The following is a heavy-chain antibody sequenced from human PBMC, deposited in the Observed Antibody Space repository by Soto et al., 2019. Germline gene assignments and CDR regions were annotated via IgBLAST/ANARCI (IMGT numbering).Heavy chain of an antibody. J-gene: IGHJ5*02. V-gene: IGHV4-39*01. CDR1: SDSVSSSSYT. CDR2: IYSSGST. D-gene: IGHD3-22*01. Sequence: SETLSLTCTVSSDSVSSSSYTWGWIRQPPGKGPEWIGSIYSSGSTYYNPSLNSRVTVSVDTSKNQFSLKVTSVTAADTAVYYCARQASGYYYGWFDPWGQGTLVTVSS. CDR3: ARQASGYYYGWFDP.